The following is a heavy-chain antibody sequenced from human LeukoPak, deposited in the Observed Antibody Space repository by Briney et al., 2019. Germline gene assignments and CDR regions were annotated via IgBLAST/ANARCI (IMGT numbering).Heavy chain of an antibody. D-gene: IGHD3-10*01. CDR2: IYTSGST. CDR1: GGSISSYY. V-gene: IGHV4-4*09. J-gene: IGHJ5*02. CDR3: ARVNYYGSGGFDP. Sequence: SETLCLTCTVSGGSISSYYWSWIRQPPGKGLEWIGYIYTSGSTNYNPSLKSRVTISVDTSKNQFSLKLSSVTAADTAVYYCARVNYYGSGGFDPWGQGTLVTVSS.